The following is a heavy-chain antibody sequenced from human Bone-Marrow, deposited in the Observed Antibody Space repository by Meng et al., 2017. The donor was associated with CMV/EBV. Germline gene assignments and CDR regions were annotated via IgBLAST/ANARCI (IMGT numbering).Heavy chain of an antibody. D-gene: IGHD3-22*01. J-gene: IGHJ4*02. CDR2: IYPGDSDT. V-gene: IGHV5-51*01. CDR1: GDSFTTYW. Sequence: KVSCKGSGDSFTTYWIAWVRQMPGKGLEWMGIIYPGDSDTRYSPSFQGQVTISADKSITTAYLQWSSLKASDTAMYYCARSLRYYDSSGFYYRTYYFDYWGQGTLVTVSS. CDR3: ARSLRYYDSSGFYYRTYYFDY.